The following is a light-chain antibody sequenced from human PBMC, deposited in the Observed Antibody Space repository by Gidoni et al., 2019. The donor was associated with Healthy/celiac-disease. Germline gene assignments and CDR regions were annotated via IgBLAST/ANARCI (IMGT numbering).Light chain of an antibody. Sequence: DIVLTQSPGTLSLSPGERATLSCRASQSVSSSYLSWYQQKPGQAPRLPIYGASSRATGIPDRFSGSGSGTDFTLTISRLEPEDFAVYYCQQYGGSPVTFGPXTKVDIK. CDR2: GAS. J-gene: IGKJ3*01. CDR3: QQYGGSPVT. V-gene: IGKV3-20*01. CDR1: QSVSSSY.